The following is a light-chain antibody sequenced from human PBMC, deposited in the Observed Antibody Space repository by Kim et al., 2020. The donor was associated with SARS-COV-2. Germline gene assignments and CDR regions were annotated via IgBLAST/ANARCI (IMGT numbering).Light chain of an antibody. CDR1: SSDIGTFNH. J-gene: IGLJ2*01. CDR3: SSYTPSATRI. V-gene: IGLV2-14*03. CDR2: DVA. Sequence: GQAITISCTGSSSDIGTFNHVSWYQQHPGKAPNLIIYDVAGRPSGFSDRFSGSKSGYTAYLTVSGLLPEDEADYYCSSYTPSATRIFGGGTQLTVL.